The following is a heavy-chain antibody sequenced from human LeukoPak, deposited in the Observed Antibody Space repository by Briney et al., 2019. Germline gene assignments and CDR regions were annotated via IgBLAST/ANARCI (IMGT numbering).Heavy chain of an antibody. Sequence: PGRSLRLSCAVSGYAFSTYWMSWVPQAPGRGREWVDNIKKDGSEIYYVDSVNGRFTISRDNAKNSLYLQMNSLRVEDTAVYYCAHIYGDSDYWGQGTLATVSS. CDR1: GYAFSTYW. CDR3: AHIYGDSDY. CDR2: IKKDGSEI. J-gene: IGHJ4*02. D-gene: IGHD4-17*01. V-gene: IGHV3-7*01.